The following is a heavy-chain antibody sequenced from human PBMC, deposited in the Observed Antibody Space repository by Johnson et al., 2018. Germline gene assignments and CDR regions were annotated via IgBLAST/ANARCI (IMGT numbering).Heavy chain of an antibody. D-gene: IGHD2-2*01. CDR3: ARGQTDPIVTVPAGLTMFGLDV. Sequence: QVQLVESGAEVKKPGSSVKVSCKASGGTFSIYVISWVRQAPGQGLEWMGGIIPMFGTVNYAQKFRGRVTLTADESTGTAYMELSSLRYEDTAVYYCARGQTDPIVTVPAGLTMFGLDVWGQGTTGIVS. CDR2: IIPMFGTV. CDR1: GGTFSIYV. J-gene: IGHJ6*02. V-gene: IGHV1-69*01.